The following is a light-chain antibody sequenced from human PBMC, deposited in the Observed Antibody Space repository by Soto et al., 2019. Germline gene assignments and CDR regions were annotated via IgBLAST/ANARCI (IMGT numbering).Light chain of an antibody. CDR1: SSDVGGYTY. CDR2: DVS. J-gene: IGLJ2*01. V-gene: IGLV2-14*01. CDR3: TSYTSSSTLEV. Sequence: QSALTQPASVSGSPGQSITISCTGTSSDVGGYTYVSWYQQHPGKAPKLMIYDVSYRPSGVSNRFSGSKSGNTASLTISGLQAEDEADYYCTSYTSSSTLEVFGGGTKLTVL.